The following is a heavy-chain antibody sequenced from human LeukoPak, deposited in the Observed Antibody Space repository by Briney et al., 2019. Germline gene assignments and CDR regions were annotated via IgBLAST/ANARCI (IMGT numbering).Heavy chain of an antibody. CDR3: ARGAPGSYCSGGSCPYFDY. CDR1: GYTLTELS. D-gene: IGHD2-15*01. J-gene: IGHJ4*02. V-gene: IGHV1-24*01. CDR2: FDPEDGET. Sequence: ASVKVSCKVSGYTLTELSMHWVRQAPGKGLEWMGGFDPEDGETIYAQKFQGRVTMTEDTSTDTAYVELSSLRSEDTAVYYCARGAPGSYCSGGSCPYFDYWGQGTLISVSS.